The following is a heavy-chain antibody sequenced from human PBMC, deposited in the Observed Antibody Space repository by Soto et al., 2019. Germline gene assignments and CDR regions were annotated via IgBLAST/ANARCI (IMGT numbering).Heavy chain of an antibody. D-gene: IGHD6-13*01. CDR3: ARRGDAGYSINWDRYFDS. Sequence: PGGSLRLSCVTSGFTFDNYALSWVRRAPGEGLEWVSIISGGGATTFYADSVEGRFTISRDNPNNTLYLHMSGLTAADTAIYYCARRGDAGYSINWDRYFDSWGEGTLVTVSS. CDR1: GFTFDNYA. V-gene: IGHV3-23*01. CDR2: ISGGGATT. J-gene: IGHJ4*02.